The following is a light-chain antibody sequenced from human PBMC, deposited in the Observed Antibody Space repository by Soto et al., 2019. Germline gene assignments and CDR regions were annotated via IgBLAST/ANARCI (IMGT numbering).Light chain of an antibody. V-gene: IGKV3-20*01. CDR3: QQCGSSST. Sequence: EIVLTQSPGTLSLSPGERATLSCRASQTFSNSFLSWFQQIPGQAPRLLIYGASMRATGIPDRFSGSGSGTDFTRTISRLEPEDFAVYYCQQCGSSSTFGQGTRLEIK. J-gene: IGKJ5*01. CDR2: GAS. CDR1: QTFSNSF.